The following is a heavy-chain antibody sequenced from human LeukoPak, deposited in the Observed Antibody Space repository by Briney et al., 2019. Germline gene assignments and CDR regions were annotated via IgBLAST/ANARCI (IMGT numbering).Heavy chain of an antibody. CDR2: INHSGST. J-gene: IGHJ5*02. D-gene: IGHD4-17*01. CDR1: GGSFSNYY. CDR3: ARGLLASINYGLSFDP. Sequence: PSETLSLTCAVYGGSFSNYYWTWIRQSPGKGLEWIGDINHSGSTNYNSSLKSRVTISVHTSKKQFSLKVTSVTAADTAVYYCARGLLASINYGLSFDPWGQGTLVSVSS. V-gene: IGHV4-34*01.